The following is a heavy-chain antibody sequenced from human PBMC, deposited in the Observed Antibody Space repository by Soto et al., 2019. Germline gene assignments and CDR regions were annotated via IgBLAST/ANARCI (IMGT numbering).Heavy chain of an antibody. Sequence: VKVSCKASGYTFTSYGISWVRQAPGQGLEWMGWISAYNGNTNYAQKLQGRVTMTTDTSTSTAYMELRSLRSDDTAVYYCARVGGGSYFDYYYYGMDVWGQGTTVTVSS. J-gene: IGHJ6*02. D-gene: IGHD1-26*01. V-gene: IGHV1-18*01. CDR1: GYTFTSYG. CDR2: ISAYNGNT. CDR3: ARVGGGSYFDYYYYGMDV.